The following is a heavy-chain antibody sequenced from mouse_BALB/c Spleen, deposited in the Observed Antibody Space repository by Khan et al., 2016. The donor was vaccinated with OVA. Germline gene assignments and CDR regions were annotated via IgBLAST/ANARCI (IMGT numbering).Heavy chain of an antibody. CDR1: GYTFTSHT. CDR3: ARRTTEYALDY. D-gene: IGHD2-14*01. Sequence: QVQLQQPGAELARPGASVKMSCKASGYTFTSHTMHWIKQRPGQGLEWIGYINPRSGYNQKLNDKATLTADISYSTAYMQPSSLTTEDSAVYYCARRTTEYALDYWGQGTSVTVSS. CDR2: INPRSG. V-gene: IGHV1-4*01. J-gene: IGHJ4*01.